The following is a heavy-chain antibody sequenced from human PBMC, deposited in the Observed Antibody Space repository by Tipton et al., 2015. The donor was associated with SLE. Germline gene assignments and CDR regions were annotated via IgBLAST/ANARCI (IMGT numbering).Heavy chain of an antibody. CDR2: IHYSGST. V-gene: IGHV4-59*01. D-gene: IGHD1-1*01. CDR1: GGSMDTYY. Sequence: TLFLTCTVSGGSMDTYYWTWIRQPPGRRLEWIGNIHYSGSTEYNPSLKSRVSISLDTSRNQFSLRVTSVTPADTAVYYCTRILPTSVTTDCWGQGTLVTVSS. J-gene: IGHJ4*02. CDR3: TRILPTSVTTDC.